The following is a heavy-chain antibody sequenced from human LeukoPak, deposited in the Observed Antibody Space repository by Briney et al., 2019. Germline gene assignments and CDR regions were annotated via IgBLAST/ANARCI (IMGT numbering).Heavy chain of an antibody. CDR2: IYYSGST. D-gene: IGHD2-21*01. CDR3: ARGAIGFDY. CDR1: GGSFSSYY. Sequence: PSETLSLTCAVYGGSFSSYYWGWIRQPPGKGLEWIGSIYYSGSTYYNPSLKSRVTISVDTSKNQFSLKLSSVTAADTAVYYCARGAIGFDYWGQGTLVTVSS. V-gene: IGHV4-39*07. J-gene: IGHJ4*02.